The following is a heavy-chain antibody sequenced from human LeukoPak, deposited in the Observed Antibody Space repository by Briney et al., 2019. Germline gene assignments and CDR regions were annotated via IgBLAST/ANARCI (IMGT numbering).Heavy chain of an antibody. CDR1: GGSISSGTYY. CDR3: ARDSSNWSATNDAFDI. CDR2: IYYSGST. J-gene: IGHJ3*02. Sequence: PPETLSLTCTVSGGSISSGTYYWNWIRQPTGKGLEWIGYIYYSGSTNYNPSLKSRVTISIDTSKNQFSLKLSSVTAADTAVYYCARDSSNWSATNDAFDIWGQGTMVTVSS. V-gene: IGHV4-61*10. D-gene: IGHD6-13*01.